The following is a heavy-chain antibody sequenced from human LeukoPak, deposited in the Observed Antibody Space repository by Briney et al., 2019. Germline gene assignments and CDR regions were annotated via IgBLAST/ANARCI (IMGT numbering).Heavy chain of an antibody. D-gene: IGHD5-18*01. CDR1: GFTFSSYW. Sequence: GGSLRLSCAASGFTFSSYWMSWVRQAPGKGLEWVANIKQDGSEKYYVDSVKGRFTISRDNAKNSLYLQMNSLRAEDTAVYYCARVGKGTAMVRYYFDYWGQGTLVTVSS. CDR3: ARVGKGTAMVRYYFDY. CDR2: IKQDGSEK. J-gene: IGHJ4*02. V-gene: IGHV3-7*01.